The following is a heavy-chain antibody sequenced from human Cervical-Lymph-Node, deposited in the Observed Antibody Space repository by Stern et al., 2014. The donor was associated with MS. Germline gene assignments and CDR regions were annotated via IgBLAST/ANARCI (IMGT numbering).Heavy chain of an antibody. CDR3: ARGRDYFGP. CDR1: GLSFSDYW. V-gene: IGHV3-7*01. CDR2: IKQDGSEK. Sequence: MQLVESGGGLAQPGGSLRLSCAASGLSFSDYWMSWVRQAPGKGLEWVAYIKQDGSEKYYLDSVKGRFTISRDNTKNSLSLQMNSLIAEDTAFYYCARGRDYFGPWGQGTLVTVSS. J-gene: IGHJ4*02.